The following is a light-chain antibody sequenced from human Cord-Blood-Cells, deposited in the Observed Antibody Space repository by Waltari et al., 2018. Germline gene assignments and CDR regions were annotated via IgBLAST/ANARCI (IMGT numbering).Light chain of an antibody. CDR1: QGVSSH. V-gene: IGKV3-11*01. Sequence: IVSTQSPATRHISPGESATLTCRDSQGVSSHLAWYHQKPGQAPRLLIYDASNRATGIPARFSGSGSGTDFTLTISSLEPEDVAIYYCQQRSNWPPTVTFGQGTRLEIK. J-gene: IGKJ5*01. CDR2: DAS. CDR3: QQRSNWPPTVT.